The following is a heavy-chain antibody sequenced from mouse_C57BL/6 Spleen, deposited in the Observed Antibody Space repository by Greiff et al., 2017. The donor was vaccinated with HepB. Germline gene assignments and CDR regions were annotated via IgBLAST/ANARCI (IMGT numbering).Heavy chain of an antibody. CDR2: ISSGGDYI. J-gene: IGHJ2*01. CDR1: GFTFSSYA. D-gene: IGHD4-1*01. Sequence: EVKVVESGEGLVKPGGSLKLSCAASGFTFSSYAMSWVRQTPEKRLEWVAYISSGGDYIYYADTVKGRFTISRDNARNNLYLQMSSLKSEDTAMYYCTRDGGVGRQDYCDYWGQGTTLTVSS. V-gene: IGHV5-9-1*02. CDR3: TRDGGVGRQDYCDY.